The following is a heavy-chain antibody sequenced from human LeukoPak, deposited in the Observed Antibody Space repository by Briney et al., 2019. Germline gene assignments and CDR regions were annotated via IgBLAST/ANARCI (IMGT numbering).Heavy chain of an antibody. D-gene: IGHD3-9*01. J-gene: IGHJ4*02. CDR1: GYTXTDYY. CDR3: AREKLRYFEKTGFDY. Sequence: ASVTVSCKASGYTXTDYYIQWVRQAPGQGLEGMGWYNSNSGGSDYAQKCQGRVTMTGDTSISSGYMELSRLISDDTAVCYCAREKLRYFEKTGFDYWGQGTLVTVSS. V-gene: IGHV1-2*02. CDR2: YNSNSGGS.